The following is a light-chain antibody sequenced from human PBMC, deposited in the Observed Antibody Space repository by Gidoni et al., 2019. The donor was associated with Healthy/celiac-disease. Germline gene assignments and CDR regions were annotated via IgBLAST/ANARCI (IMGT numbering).Light chain of an antibody. J-gene: IGKJ5*01. CDR2: DAS. CDR3: QQRSNWLIT. CDR1: QSVSSY. V-gene: IGKV3-11*01. Sequence: THHPATLSLSPGERATLSCRASQSVSSYLAWYQQKPGQAPRLLIYDASNRATGIPARFSGSGSGTDFTLTISSLEPEDFAVYYCQQRSNWLITFGQGTRLEIK.